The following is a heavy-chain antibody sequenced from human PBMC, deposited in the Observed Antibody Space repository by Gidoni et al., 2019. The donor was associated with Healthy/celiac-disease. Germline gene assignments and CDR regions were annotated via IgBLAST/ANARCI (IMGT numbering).Heavy chain of an antibody. Sequence: QLQLQESGPGLVQPSETLSLTCTVSGGSISSSSYYWGWIRQPPGKGLEWIGSIYYSGSTYYNPSLKSRVTISVDTSKNQFSLKLSSVTAADTAVYYCARGATIFGVETTDYWGQGTLVTVSS. J-gene: IGHJ4*02. CDR2: IYYSGST. CDR3: ARGATIFGVETTDY. D-gene: IGHD3-3*01. CDR1: GGSISSSSYY. V-gene: IGHV4-39*01.